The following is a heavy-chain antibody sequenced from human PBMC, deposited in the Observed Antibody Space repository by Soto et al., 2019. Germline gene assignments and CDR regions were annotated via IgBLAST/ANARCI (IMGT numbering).Heavy chain of an antibody. D-gene: IGHD5-18*01. V-gene: IGHV4-61*01. CDR3: AREVRDGYSQVARFFFDY. Sequence: SVSGGSVSSGTYYWSWIRQPPGKGLEWIGQVSYRGITNYNPSLRSRVTISVDTSKNQLSLNLNSVTAADTAVYYCAREVRDGYSQVARFFFDYWGQGTLVTVSS. CDR2: VSYRGIT. CDR1: GGSVSSGTYY. J-gene: IGHJ4*02.